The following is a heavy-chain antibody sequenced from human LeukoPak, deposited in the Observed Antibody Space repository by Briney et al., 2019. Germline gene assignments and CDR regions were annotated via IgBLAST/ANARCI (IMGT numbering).Heavy chain of an antibody. CDR2: IYSGGAT. CDR3: ARGFGFWSGSSFGAFNV. D-gene: IGHD3-3*01. J-gene: IGHJ3*01. V-gene: IGHV3-53*01. CDR1: GLTVRDDY. Sequence: GGSLRLSCAASGLTVRDDYMIWIRQAPGKGLEWVSAIYSGGATYSAESVEGRFTVSRDNSKNTVYLKMNSLRAEDTAVYYCARGFGFWSGSSFGAFNVWGQGTMVTVSS.